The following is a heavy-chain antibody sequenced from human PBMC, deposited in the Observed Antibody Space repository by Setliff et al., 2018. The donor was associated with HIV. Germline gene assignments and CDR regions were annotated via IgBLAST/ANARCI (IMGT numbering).Heavy chain of an antibody. Sequence: SETLSLTCTVSGGSISSYYWSWIRQPPGKGLEWIGYIYYSGGANYNPSLKSRVTISVDTSKNQFSLKLGSVTAADTAVYYCARGPPALYDSSGLFDYWGQGTLVTRLL. D-gene: IGHD3-22*01. CDR3: ARGPPALYDSSGLFDY. CDR1: GGSISSYY. J-gene: IGHJ4*02. V-gene: IGHV4-59*01. CDR2: IYYSGGA.